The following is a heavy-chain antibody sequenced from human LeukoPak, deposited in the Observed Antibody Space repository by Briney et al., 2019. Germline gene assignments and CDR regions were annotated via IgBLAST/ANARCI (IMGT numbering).Heavy chain of an antibody. V-gene: IGHV3-66*01. CDR3: ARVRIVGTWGDIFDI. CDR2: IYSGGST. J-gene: IGHJ3*02. CDR1: GFTVSSNY. Sequence: GGSLRLSCAASGFTVSSNYMSWVRQAPGKGLEWVSVIYSGGSTYYADSVKGRFTISRDNSKNTLYLQMNSLRAEDTAVYYCARVRIVGTWGDIFDIWGQGTMVTVSS. D-gene: IGHD1-26*01.